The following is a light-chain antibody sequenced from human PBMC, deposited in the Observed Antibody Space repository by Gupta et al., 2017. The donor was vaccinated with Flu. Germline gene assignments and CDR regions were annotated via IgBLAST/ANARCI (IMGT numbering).Light chain of an antibody. J-gene: IGKJ1*01. CDR1: QSVGSGY. CDR2: GAS. Sequence: GTLSVSPGERATLSCRASQSVGSGYLAWYQQKPGQPPRLLIYGASNRATGIPDRFSGSGSGTDFSLTISRLEPEDFAVYYCQQYGGSPRTFGQGTKVEIK. CDR3: QQYGGSPRT. V-gene: IGKV3-20*01.